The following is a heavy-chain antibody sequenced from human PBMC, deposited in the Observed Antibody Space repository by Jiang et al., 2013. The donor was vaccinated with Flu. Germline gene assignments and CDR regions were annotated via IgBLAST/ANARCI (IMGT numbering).Heavy chain of an antibody. Sequence: SQTLSLTCTISGDSVSSNIFAWNWIRQSPSGGLEWLGRTYYRSKWYSDYADSVSSRITINSDTSKNQFFLLLNSVTPEDTAMYFCARCSGTRCYIFDYWGHGTLVTVSS. CDR2: TYYRSKWYS. J-gene: IGHJ4*01. V-gene: IGHV6-1*01. CDR3: ARCSGTRCYIFDY. D-gene: IGHD2-15*01. CDR1: GDSVSSNIFA.